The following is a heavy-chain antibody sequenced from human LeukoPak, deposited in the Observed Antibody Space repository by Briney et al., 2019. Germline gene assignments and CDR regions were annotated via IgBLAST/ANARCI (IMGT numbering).Heavy chain of an antibody. V-gene: IGHV3-7*01. CDR2: IKQDGSEK. Sequence: PGGSLRLSCAASGFTFSSYWMSWVRQAPGKGLEWVANIKQDGSEKYYVDSVKGRFTISRDNAKNSLYLQMNSLRAEDTAVYYCAKGSLYCSSTSCSYYYYGMDVWGQGTTVTVSS. J-gene: IGHJ6*02. CDR1: GFTFSSYW. CDR3: AKGSLYCSSTSCSYYYYGMDV. D-gene: IGHD2-2*01.